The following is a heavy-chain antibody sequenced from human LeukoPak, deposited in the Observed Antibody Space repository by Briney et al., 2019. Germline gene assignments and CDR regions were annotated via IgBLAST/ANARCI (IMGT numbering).Heavy chain of an antibody. D-gene: IGHD5-18*01. J-gene: IGHJ4*02. Sequence: PGGSLRLSCAASGFTFSSYSMNWVRQAPGKGLEWVSSISSSSSYIYYADSVKGRFTISRDNAKNSLYLQMNSLRAEDTAVYYCARDNRLGERGYSYGHDFDYWGQGTLVTVSS. CDR1: GFTFSSYS. CDR3: ARDNRLGERGYSYGHDFDY. V-gene: IGHV3-21*01. CDR2: ISSSSSYI.